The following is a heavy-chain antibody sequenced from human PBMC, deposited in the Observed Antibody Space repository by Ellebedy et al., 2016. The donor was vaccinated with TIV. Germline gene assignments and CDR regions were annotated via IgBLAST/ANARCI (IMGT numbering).Heavy chain of an antibody. CDR1: GFTVSSNY. V-gene: IGHV3-23*01. D-gene: IGHD2-8*01. J-gene: IGHJ4*02. CDR2: ITSSGGST. Sequence: GESLKISCAASGFTVSSNYMSWVRQAPGKGLEWVSSITSSGGSTYYADSVKGRFTISRDNSKNTLYLQMNSLRAEDTAVFYCAKPFLMVYAPFDYWGQGTLVTVSS. CDR3: AKPFLMVYAPFDY.